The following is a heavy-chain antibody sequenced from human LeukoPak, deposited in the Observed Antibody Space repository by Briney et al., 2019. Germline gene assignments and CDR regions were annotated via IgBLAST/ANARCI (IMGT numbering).Heavy chain of an antibody. CDR3: ARAKRAAAGGYYFDY. CDR2: INHSGST. Sequence: SETLSLTCAVYGGSFSGYYWSWIRQPPGKGLEWIGEINHSGSTNYNPSLKSRVTISVDTSKNQFSLKLSSVTAADTAVYYCARAKRAAAGGYYFDYWGQGTLVTVYS. D-gene: IGHD6-13*01. J-gene: IGHJ4*02. V-gene: IGHV4-34*01. CDR1: GGSFSGYY.